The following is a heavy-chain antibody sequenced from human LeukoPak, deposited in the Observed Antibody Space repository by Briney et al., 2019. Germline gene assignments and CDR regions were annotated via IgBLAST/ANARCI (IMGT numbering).Heavy chain of an antibody. Sequence: SETLSLTCTVSGGSISNHYWSWIRQPPGKGLEWIGYVHYSGSTNYNASLKSRVTISRDMSKNQFSLNLSSVTAADTAVYHCAGPYISRFNYWGQGTLVIVSS. CDR3: AGPYISRFNY. D-gene: IGHD2-21*01. CDR1: GGSISNHY. CDR2: VHYSGST. J-gene: IGHJ4*02. V-gene: IGHV4-59*08.